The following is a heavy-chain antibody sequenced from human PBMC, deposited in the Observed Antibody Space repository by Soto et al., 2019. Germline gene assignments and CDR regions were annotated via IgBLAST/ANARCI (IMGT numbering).Heavy chain of an antibody. CDR2: IYYSGGT. CDR3: AREGGIVGATAADY. D-gene: IGHD1-26*01. V-gene: IGHV4-31*03. Sequence: QVQLQESGPGLVKPSQTLSLTCTVSGGSISSGGYYWSWIRQHPGKGLEWIGYIYYSGGTYYNPSLKSRVTISVDTSKNQFSLKLSSVTAADTAVYYWAREGGIVGATAADYWGQGTLVTVSS. CDR1: GGSISSGGYY. J-gene: IGHJ4*02.